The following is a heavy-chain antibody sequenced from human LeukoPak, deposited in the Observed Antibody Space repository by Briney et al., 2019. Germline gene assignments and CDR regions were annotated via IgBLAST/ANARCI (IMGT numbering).Heavy chain of an antibody. CDR1: GFTFSSYG. V-gene: IGHV3-30*02. CDR2: IRYDGSDK. Sequence: GGSLRLSCAASGFTFSSYGMHWVRQAPGKGLEWVAFIRYDGSDKYYADSVKGRFTISRDNSKNTLYLQMNSLRAEDTALYYCAKDYDDKFDYWGQGTLVTVSS. D-gene: IGHD3-9*01. J-gene: IGHJ4*02. CDR3: AKDYDDKFDY.